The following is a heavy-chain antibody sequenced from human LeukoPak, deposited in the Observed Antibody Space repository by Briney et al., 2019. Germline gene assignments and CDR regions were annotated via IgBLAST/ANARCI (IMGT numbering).Heavy chain of an antibody. D-gene: IGHD1-26*01. CDR3: AGDIVEIKSSYNWFDP. CDR1: GYTFTGYY. J-gene: IGHJ5*02. Sequence: GASVKVSCKASGYTFTGYYMHWVRQAPGQGLEWMGWINPNSGGTNHAQKFQGRVTMTRDTSISTAYMELSRLRSDDTAVYYCAGDIVEIKSSYNWFDPWGQGTLVTVSS. CDR2: INPNSGGT. V-gene: IGHV1-2*02.